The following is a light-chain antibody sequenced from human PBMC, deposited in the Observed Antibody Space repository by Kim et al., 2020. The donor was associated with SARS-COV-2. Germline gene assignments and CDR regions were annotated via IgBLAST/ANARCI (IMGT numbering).Light chain of an antibody. J-gene: IGKJ5*01. CDR2: KAS. V-gene: IGKV1-5*03. CDR3: QQFYTYPNT. CDR1: QSIYSY. Sequence: ASVGDRVTITGRASQSIYSYLAWYRQKPGNVPKILIYKASTLESGVPSRFSGSESGTEFTLTISSLQPDDFATYYCQQFYTYPNTFGQGTRLEIK.